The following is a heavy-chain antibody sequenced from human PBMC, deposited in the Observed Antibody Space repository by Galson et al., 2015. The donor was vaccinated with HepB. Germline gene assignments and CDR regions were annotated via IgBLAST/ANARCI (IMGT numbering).Heavy chain of an antibody. V-gene: IGHV3-15*01. CDR1: GFTFSSYS. CDR2: IKSKTDGGTT. D-gene: IGHD3-22*01. J-gene: IGHJ4*02. Sequence: LRLSCAASGFTFSSYSMNWVRQAPGKGLEWVGRIKSKTDGGTTDYAAPVKGRFTISRDDSKNTLYLQMNSLKTEDTAVYYCTTVYYYDSSGSIPSWGQGTLVTVSS. CDR3: TTVYYYDSSGSIPS.